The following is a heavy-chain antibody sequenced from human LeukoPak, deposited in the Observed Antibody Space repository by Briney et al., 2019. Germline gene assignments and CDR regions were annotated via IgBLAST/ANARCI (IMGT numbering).Heavy chain of an antibody. CDR3: ARRVFPYYFDY. Sequence: ASVNFSCKASGYTFTNYYMHWVRQAPGQGFEWMGRLNPSGGSTIYARKFQGRVTMTRDTSTSTVYIELSSLTFEDTAVYYCARRVFPYYFDYWGQGTLVTVPS. CDR1: GYTFTNYY. V-gene: IGHV1-46*01. J-gene: IGHJ4*02. CDR2: LNPSGGST. D-gene: IGHD2/OR15-2a*01.